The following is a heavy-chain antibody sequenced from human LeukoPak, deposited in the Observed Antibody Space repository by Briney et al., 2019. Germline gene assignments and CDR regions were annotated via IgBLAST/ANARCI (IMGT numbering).Heavy chain of an antibody. CDR2: IYPGGSDT. D-gene: IGHD2-2*01. CDR1: GYSFTSYW. J-gene: IGHJ4*02. V-gene: IGHV5-51*01. Sequence: GGSPKISCKGSGYSFTSYWIGWVRRMPGKGLEWMGIIYPGGSDTRYSPSFQGQVTISAYKSISTAYLQWSSLTALYTAMNYCGIFKVETILVVPAPLDHRGQGNLVTVSS. CDR3: GIFKVETILVVPAPLDH.